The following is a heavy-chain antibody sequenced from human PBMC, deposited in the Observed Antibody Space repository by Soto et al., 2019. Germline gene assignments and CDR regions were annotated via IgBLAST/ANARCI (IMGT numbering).Heavy chain of an antibody. J-gene: IGHJ4*02. CDR3: EGDKGDGSRSYYGY. D-gene: IGHD3-10*01. CDR2: ISAYNGNT. Sequence: QVQLVQSGAEVKKPGASVKVSCKASGYTFTSYGISWVRQAPGQGLEWMGWISAYNGNTNYAQKLQGRVTMTTDTSTSTAYMELRGLRSDDTAVYYVEGDKGDGSRSYYGYWGQGTLVTVSS. V-gene: IGHV1-18*01. CDR1: GYTFTSYG.